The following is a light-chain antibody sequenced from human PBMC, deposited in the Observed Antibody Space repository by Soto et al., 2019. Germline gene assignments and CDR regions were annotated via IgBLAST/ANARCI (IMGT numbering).Light chain of an antibody. Sequence: SYELTQPPSVSVAPGQTASINCGGNNIGAKGVHWYQQKNPGQAPVLVVFDDRARPSAIPERFSGSNSGNTATLTISRVEAGDEADYYCQVWHSTSVRVFGGGTKLTVL. J-gene: IGLJ2*01. CDR2: DDR. CDR3: QVWHSTSVRV. V-gene: IGLV3-21*02. CDR1: NIGAKG.